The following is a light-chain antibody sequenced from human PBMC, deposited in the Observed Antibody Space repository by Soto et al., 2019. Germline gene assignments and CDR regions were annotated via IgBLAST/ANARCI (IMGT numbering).Light chain of an antibody. Sequence: EIVMTQSTATLSESPGERVTLSCRASQTVRSNLAWYQQKPGQAPRLLIYSTSARATGIPARFSGSGSATEFTLTIGGLQSEDFAVYYCQQYNNWPYTFGQGTKVEIK. CDR2: STS. CDR3: QQYNNWPYT. J-gene: IGKJ2*01. V-gene: IGKV3-15*01. CDR1: QTVRSN.